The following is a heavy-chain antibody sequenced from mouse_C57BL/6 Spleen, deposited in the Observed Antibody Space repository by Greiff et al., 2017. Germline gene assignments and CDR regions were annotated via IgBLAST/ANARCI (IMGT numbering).Heavy chain of an antibody. CDR1: GFTFSSYA. V-gene: IGHV5-4*01. J-gene: IGHJ1*03. CDR3: ARECDYGYPGYFDV. CDR2: ISDGGSYT. Sequence: VKLVESGGGLVKPGGSLKLSCAASGFTFSSYAMSWVRQTPEKRLEWVATISDGGSYTYYPDNVKGRFTISRDNAKNNLYLQMSQLKSEDTAMYYCARECDYGYPGYFDVWGTGTTVTVSS. D-gene: IGHD2-2*01.